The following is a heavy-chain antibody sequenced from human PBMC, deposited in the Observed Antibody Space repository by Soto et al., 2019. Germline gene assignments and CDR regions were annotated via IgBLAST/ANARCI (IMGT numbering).Heavy chain of an antibody. CDR2: IYYSGST. CDR1: GGSISSGGYY. V-gene: IGHV4-31*03. CDR3: ARDQASYYYDSSGYYPYYYYGMDV. J-gene: IGHJ6*02. Sequence: SETLSLTCTVSGGSISSGGYYWSWIRQHPGKGLEWIGYIYYSGSTYYNPSLKSRVTISVDTSKNQFSLKLSSVTAADTAVYYCARDQASYYYDSSGYYPYYYYGMDVWGQGTTVTVSS. D-gene: IGHD3-22*01.